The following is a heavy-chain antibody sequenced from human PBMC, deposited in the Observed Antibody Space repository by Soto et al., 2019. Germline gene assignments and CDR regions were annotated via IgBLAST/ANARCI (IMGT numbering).Heavy chain of an antibody. CDR3: ARGGGVGVAGSAAFDM. D-gene: IGHD3-3*01. V-gene: IGHV1-2*02. J-gene: IGHJ3*02. CDR2: INPATGAA. CDR1: GYPVTAYY. Sequence: QLHLVQSGAVVKKPGASVTVSCSASGYPVTAYYMHWVRQAPGRGLEWMGGINPATGAAKYTQTFQGRVTMTRATSKSTVFMELSGLTSEDTAVFYLARGGGVGVAGSAAFDMWGQGTLVTVSS.